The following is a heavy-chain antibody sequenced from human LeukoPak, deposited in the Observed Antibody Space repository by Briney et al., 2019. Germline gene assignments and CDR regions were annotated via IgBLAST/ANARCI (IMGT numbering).Heavy chain of an antibody. D-gene: IGHD1-26*01. Sequence: GGSLRLSCAASGFTFRRHDMSWVRQAPGKGLEWVSAISGSGGNTYYADSVKGHFTISRDNSKNTLYLQMNSLRAEDTALYYCAKSRIEGPTPLHCWGQGTLVTVSA. CDR2: ISGSGGNT. V-gene: IGHV3-23*01. J-gene: IGHJ4*02. CDR3: AKSRIEGPTPLHC. CDR1: GFTFRRHD.